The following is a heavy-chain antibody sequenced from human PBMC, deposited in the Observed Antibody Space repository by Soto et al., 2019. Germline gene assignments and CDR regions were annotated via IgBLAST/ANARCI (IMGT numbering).Heavy chain of an antibody. V-gene: IGHV3-30-3*01. CDR3: ARDASYYYDSSGYWDY. J-gene: IGHJ4*02. D-gene: IGHD3-22*01. Sequence: QVQLVESGGGVVQPGRSLRLSCAASGFTFSSYAMHWVRQAPGKGLEWVAVISYDGSNKYYADSVKGRFTISRDNSKNXLYLQMNSLRAEDTAVYYCARDASYYYDSSGYWDYWGQGTLVTVSS. CDR1: GFTFSSYA. CDR2: ISYDGSNK.